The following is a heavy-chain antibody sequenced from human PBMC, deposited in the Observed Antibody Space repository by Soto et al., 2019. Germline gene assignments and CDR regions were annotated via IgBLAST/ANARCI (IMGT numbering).Heavy chain of an antibody. CDR3: AKDYSSSSIWRPYFDY. CDR2: ISGSGDST. D-gene: IGHD6-6*01. J-gene: IGHJ4*02. CDR1: GFTFSSYA. Sequence: EVQLLESGGGLVQPGGSLRLSCAASGFTFSSYAMSWVRQAPGKGLEWVSGISGSGDSTYYADSVKGRFTISRDNSKNTLYLQMSSLRADDTAVYYCAKDYSSSSIWRPYFDYWGQGTLVTVSS. V-gene: IGHV3-23*01.